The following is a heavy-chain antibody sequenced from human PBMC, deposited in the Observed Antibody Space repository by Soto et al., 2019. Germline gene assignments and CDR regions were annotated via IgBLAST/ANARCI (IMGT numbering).Heavy chain of an antibody. CDR1: GFTFSSYA. CDR3: AKDPPIQRVVVVIAAEFDY. J-gene: IGHJ4*02. CDR2: ISGSGGST. Sequence: PGGSLRLSCAASGFTFSSYAMSWVRQAPGKGLEWVSAISGSGGSTYYADSVKGRFTISRDNSKNTLYLQMNSLRAEDTAVYYCAKDPPIQRVVVVIAAEFDYWGQGTLVTVSS. V-gene: IGHV3-23*01. D-gene: IGHD2-21*01.